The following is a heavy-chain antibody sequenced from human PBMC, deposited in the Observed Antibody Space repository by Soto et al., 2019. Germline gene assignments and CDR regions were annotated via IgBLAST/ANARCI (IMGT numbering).Heavy chain of an antibody. CDR1: GFTFSSYA. J-gene: IGHJ4*02. Sequence: PGGSLRLSCAASGFTFSSYAMSWVRQAPGKGLEWVSAISGSGGSTYYADSVKGRFTISRDNSKNTLYLQMNSLRAEDTAVYYCAKDPTSLWFGELFDYWGQGTLVTVSS. CDR3: AKDPTSLWFGELFDY. D-gene: IGHD3-10*01. CDR2: ISGSGGST. V-gene: IGHV3-23*01.